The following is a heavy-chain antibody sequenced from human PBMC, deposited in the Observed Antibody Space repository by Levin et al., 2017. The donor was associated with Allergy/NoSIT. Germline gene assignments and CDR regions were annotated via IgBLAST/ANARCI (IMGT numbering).Heavy chain of an antibody. D-gene: IGHD6-13*01. Sequence: SCAASGFTFDDYGMSWVRQAPGKGLEWVSGINWNGGSTGYADSVKGRFTISRDNAKNSLYLQMNSLRAEDTALYYCARARGYSSRVSFDYWGQGTLVTVSS. J-gene: IGHJ4*02. CDR3: ARARGYSSRVSFDY. CDR2: INWNGGST. V-gene: IGHV3-20*04. CDR1: GFTFDDYG.